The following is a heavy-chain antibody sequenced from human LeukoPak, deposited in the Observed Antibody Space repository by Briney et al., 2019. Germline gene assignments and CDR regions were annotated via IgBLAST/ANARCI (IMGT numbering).Heavy chain of an antibody. D-gene: IGHD3-16*01. J-gene: IGHJ4*02. CDR3: ARGSVGYYDPLI. CDR2: ISSNGGST. V-gene: IGHV3-64*01. Sequence: GGSLRLSCAASGFTFSSYAMHWVRQAPGKGLEYVSAISSNGGSTYYANSVKGRFTISRDNSKNTLYLQMGSLRAEDMAVYYCARGSVGYYDPLIWGQGTLVTVS. CDR1: GFTFSSYA.